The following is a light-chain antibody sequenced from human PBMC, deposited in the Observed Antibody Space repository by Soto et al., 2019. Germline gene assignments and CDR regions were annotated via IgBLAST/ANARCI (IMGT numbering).Light chain of an antibody. V-gene: IGKV4-1*01. CDR1: QSLVYRSNYKNY. CDR3: QQYYSTPWT. CDR2: WAS. Sequence: DIVMTQSPDSLPVSLGERATINCQSSQSLVYRSNYKNYLAWYQQKAGQSPKLLIYWASTRESGVPDRFSGSGSGTDFTLTINSLQAEDVEVYYCQQYYSTPWTFGQGTKVEI. J-gene: IGKJ1*01.